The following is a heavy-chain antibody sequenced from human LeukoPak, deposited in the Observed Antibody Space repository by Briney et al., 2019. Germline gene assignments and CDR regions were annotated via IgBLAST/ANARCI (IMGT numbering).Heavy chain of an antibody. CDR1: GFTFSSYA. CDR2: ISSGSDTT. D-gene: IGHD3-10*01. J-gene: IGHJ4*02. Sequence: GGSLRLSCAASGFTFSSYAMSWVRQAPGRGLEWVSGISSGSDTTFYANSVKGRFTISRDNSKNTLYLQMNSLRAEDTAVYYCAQVQASGVGAPNYWGQGTLLTVSS. CDR3: AQVQASGVGAPNY. V-gene: IGHV3-23*01.